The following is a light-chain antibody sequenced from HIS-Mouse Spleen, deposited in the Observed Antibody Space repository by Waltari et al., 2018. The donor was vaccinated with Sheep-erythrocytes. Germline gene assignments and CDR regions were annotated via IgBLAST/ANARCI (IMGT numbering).Light chain of an antibody. CDR2: AAS. Sequence: DIQLTQSPSFLSASVGDRVTITCRASQGISSYLAWYQQKPGKAPKLLSYAASTLQSGVPSRFSRSGSRTEFTLTISSLQPEDFATYYCQQLNSYPALTFGGGTKVEIK. CDR3: QQLNSYPALT. J-gene: IGKJ4*01. V-gene: IGKV1-9*01. CDR1: QGISSY.